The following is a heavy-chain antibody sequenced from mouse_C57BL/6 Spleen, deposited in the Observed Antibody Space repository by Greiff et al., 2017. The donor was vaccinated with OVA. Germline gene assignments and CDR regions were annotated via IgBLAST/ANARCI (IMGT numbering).Heavy chain of an antibody. D-gene: IGHD2-3*01. V-gene: IGHV1-15*01. CDR2: IDPETGGT. CDR1: GYTFTDYE. CDR3: TRHDGYYEGVAY. J-gene: IGHJ3*01. Sequence: QVQLKQSGAELVRPGASVTLSCKASGYTFTDYEMHWVKQTPVHGLEWIGAIDPETGGTAYNQKFKGKAILTADKSSSTAYMELRSLTSEDSAVYYCTRHDGYYEGVAYWGQGTLVTVSA.